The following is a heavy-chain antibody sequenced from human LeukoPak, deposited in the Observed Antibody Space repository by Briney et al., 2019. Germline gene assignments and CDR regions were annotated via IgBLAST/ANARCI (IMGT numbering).Heavy chain of an antibody. V-gene: IGHV4-34*01. CDR1: GGSFSGYY. D-gene: IGHD2-15*01. J-gene: IGHJ4*02. CDR3: ARGSTRWSRYCSGGSCYSYFDY. Sequence: PSETLSLTCGVHGGSFSGYYWSWIRQPPGKGLEWIGEINHSGSTNYNPSLKSRVTISVDTSKNQFSLKLSSVTAADTAVYYCARGSTRWSRYCSGGSCYSYFDYWGQGTLVTVSS. CDR2: INHSGST.